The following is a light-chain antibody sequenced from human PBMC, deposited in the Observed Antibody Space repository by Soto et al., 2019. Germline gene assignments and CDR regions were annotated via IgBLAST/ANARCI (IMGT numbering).Light chain of an antibody. J-gene: IGKJ5*01. CDR2: GAS. Sequence: EIVMKQSPATLSVSPGERATLSCRASQSVSSNLAWYQQKPGQATRLLIYGASTRATGIPARFSGSGSGTEFTPTISSLQSEYFAVYYSLQYNNLPPITWGQGTRLEIK. V-gene: IGKV3-15*01. CDR1: QSVSSN. CDR3: LQYNNLPPIT.